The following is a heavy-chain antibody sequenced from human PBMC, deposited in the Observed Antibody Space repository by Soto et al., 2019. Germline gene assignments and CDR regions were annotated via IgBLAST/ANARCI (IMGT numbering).Heavy chain of an antibody. V-gene: IGHV4-59*01. Sequence: SETQSLTCTVSAASFSKYYWTWIRQPPGKGLEWIGYVYFNGNTNYNPSLKRRVSISIDTSKNQISLTLNSVTAADTAVYYCASVTFGGVVLAHWGQGTLVTVSS. D-gene: IGHD3-16*01. CDR2: VYFNGNT. CDR1: AASFSKYY. CDR3: ASVTFGGVVLAH. J-gene: IGHJ4*02.